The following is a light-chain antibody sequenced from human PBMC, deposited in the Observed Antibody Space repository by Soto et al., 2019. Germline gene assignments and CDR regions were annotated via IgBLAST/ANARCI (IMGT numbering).Light chain of an antibody. CDR3: SSYTSSSTYV. Sequence: QSVLPQPASVSGSPGQSIAISCTGTSSDVGGYNYVSWYQQHPGKAPKLMVYDVSNRPSGVSNRFAGSKSGNTASLTISGLQADDEADYDCSSYTSSSTYVFGTGTKVTVL. CDR2: DVS. V-gene: IGLV2-14*01. CDR1: SSDVGGYNY. J-gene: IGLJ1*01.